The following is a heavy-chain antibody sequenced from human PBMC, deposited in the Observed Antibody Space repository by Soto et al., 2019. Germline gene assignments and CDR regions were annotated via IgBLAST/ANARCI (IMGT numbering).Heavy chain of an antibody. D-gene: IGHD3-3*01. V-gene: IGHV1-24*01. J-gene: IGHJ4*02. Sequence: DSVKVCFKVSGYPLTELSMHLVRQAPGKGLEWMGGFDPEDGETIYAQKFQGRVTMTEDTSTDTAYMDLSSLRSEDTAVYYCATPNPYDFWRGYYSYWGQGTLVTVSS. CDR2: FDPEDGET. CDR3: ATPNPYDFWRGYYSY. CDR1: GYPLTELS.